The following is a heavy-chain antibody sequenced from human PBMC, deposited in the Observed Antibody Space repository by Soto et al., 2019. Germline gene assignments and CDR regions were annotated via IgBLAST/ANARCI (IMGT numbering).Heavy chain of an antibody. D-gene: IGHD3-3*01. V-gene: IGHV4-31*03. CDR1: GGSISSGGYY. CDR2: TYYSGST. Sequence: SETLSLTCTVSGGSISSGGYYWSWIRQHPGKGLEWIGYTYYSGSTYYNPSLKSRVTISVDTSKNQFSLKLSSVTTADTAVYYCARDGYYDFWSGYSSSYGMDVWGQGTTVTV. J-gene: IGHJ6*02. CDR3: ARDGYYDFWSGYSSSYGMDV.